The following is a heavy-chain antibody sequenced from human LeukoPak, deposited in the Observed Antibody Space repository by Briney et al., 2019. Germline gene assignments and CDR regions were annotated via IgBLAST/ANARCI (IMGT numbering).Heavy chain of an antibody. CDR3: ARDRLYNSYDNHYYYGMDV. J-gene: IGHJ6*02. Sequence: PGGSLRLSCAASGFTFSGYTMSWVRQAPGKGLEWVSSISSRTNYIYYADSVKGRFTISRDNAKNSLYLQMNSLRAEDTAVYYCARDRLYNSYDNHYYYGMDVWGQGTTVTVSS. D-gene: IGHD1-20*01. V-gene: IGHV3-21*01. CDR1: GFTFSGYT. CDR2: ISSRTNYI.